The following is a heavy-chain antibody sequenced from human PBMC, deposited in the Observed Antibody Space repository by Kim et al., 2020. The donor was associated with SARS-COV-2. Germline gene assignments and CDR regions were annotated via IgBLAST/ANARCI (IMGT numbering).Heavy chain of an antibody. CDR3: AKNSDSSGYYYCDD. CDR1: GFTFSSYA. J-gene: IGHJ4*02. Sequence: GGSLRLSCAASGFTFSSYAMSWVRQAPGKGLEWVSAISGSGGSTYYADSVKGRFTISRDNSKNTLYLQMNSLRAEDTAVYYCAKNSDSSGYYYCDDWGQGTLVTVSS. D-gene: IGHD3-22*01. CDR2: ISGSGGST. V-gene: IGHV3-23*01.